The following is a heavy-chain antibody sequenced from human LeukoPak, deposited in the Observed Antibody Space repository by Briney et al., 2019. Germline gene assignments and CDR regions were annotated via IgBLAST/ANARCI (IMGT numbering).Heavy chain of an antibody. J-gene: IGHJ4*02. CDR2: FDPEDGET. V-gene: IGHV1-24*01. CDR3: ATVRTYYYDSSGYRSEKFDY. CDR1: GYTLTELS. D-gene: IGHD3-22*01. Sequence: VSVKVSCKVSGYTLTELSSHWVRQAPGKGLEWMGGFDPEDGETIYAQKFQGRITMTEDTFTDTAYMELSSLRSEDTAMYYCATVRTYYYDSSGYRSEKFDYWGQGTLVTVSS.